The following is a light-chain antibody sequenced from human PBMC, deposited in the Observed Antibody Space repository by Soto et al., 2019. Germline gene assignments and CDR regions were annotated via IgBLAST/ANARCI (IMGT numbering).Light chain of an antibody. J-gene: IGKJ2*01. Sequence: DIVLTQSPGTLSLSPGERATLSCRASQGVSGTYLAWYQQKPGQAPRVLIYGASIRAAGIPDRFSGSGSGTDFTLTINRLEPEDFAVYYCQLYGSSRRYTFGQGTKLEIK. CDR3: QLYGSSRRYT. CDR2: GAS. V-gene: IGKV3-20*01. CDR1: QGVSGTY.